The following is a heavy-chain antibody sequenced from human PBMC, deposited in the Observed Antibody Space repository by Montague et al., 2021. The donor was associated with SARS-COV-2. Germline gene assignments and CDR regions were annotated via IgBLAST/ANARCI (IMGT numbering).Heavy chain of an antibody. CDR1: GFTFRNFA. CDR2: ISARGDNT. D-gene: IGHD1-26*01. CDR3: ARGQYLIDF. Sequence: SLRLSCAASGFTFRNFAMAWVRQAPGKGLEWVSSISARGDNTYYADSVMGRFTISRDSSKNTLYLQMNSLRGDDTATYYCARGQYLIDFWGQGSLVTVSS. V-gene: IGHV3-23*01. J-gene: IGHJ4*02.